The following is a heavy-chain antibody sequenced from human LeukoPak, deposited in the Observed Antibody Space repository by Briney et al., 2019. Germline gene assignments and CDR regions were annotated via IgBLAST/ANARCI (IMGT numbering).Heavy chain of an antibody. J-gene: IGHJ4*02. CDR1: GSTFSSYA. CDR2: ISGSGRTT. CDR3: ANTGYSSAWSASGY. D-gene: IGHD6-19*01. V-gene: IGHV3-23*01. Sequence: GGSLRLSCAASGSTFSSYAMSWVRKAPGKGLEWVSTISGSGRTTYYADSVKGRFSISRDNSKNTLFLQMDSLRAEDTAVYYCANTGYSSAWSASGYWGQGTLVTVSS.